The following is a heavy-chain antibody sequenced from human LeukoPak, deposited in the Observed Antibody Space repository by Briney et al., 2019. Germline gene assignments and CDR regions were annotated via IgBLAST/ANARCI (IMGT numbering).Heavy chain of an antibody. CDR2: INPNNGAT. CDR3: ARDLEHILSDRNPRGILVY. J-gene: IGHJ4*02. D-gene: IGHD3-3*01. CDR1: GYTFTAYY. V-gene: IGHV1-2*02. Sequence: ASVKVSCKASGYTFTAYYLHWVRQAPGQGLEWMGWINPNNGATLYAQNFQGRVTMTRDTSISTAYMELGRLTSGDTAVYYCARDLEHILSDRNPRGILVYWGQGPLVTVSS.